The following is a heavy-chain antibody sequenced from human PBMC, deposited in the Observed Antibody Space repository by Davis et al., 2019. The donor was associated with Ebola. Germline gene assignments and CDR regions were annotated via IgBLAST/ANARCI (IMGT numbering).Heavy chain of an antibody. V-gene: IGHV3-30*02. CDR2: IRYDGSNK. J-gene: IGHJ4*02. D-gene: IGHD3-22*01. Sequence: GGSLRLSCAASGFTFSSYGMHWVRQAPGKGLEWVAFIRYDGSNKYYADSVKGRFTISRDNATNSLYLQMNSLRDEDTAVYYCARDLYYYDSSGRHWGQGTLVTVSS. CDR3: ARDLYYYDSSGRH. CDR1: GFTFSSYG.